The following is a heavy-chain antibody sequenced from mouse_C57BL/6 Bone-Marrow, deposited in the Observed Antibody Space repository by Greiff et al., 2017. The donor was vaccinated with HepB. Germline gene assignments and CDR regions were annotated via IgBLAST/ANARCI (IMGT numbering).Heavy chain of an antibody. D-gene: IGHD1-1*01. Sequence: VQLQQPGAELVKPGASVKMSCKASGYTFTSYWITWVKQRPGQGLEWIGDIYPGSGSTNYNEKFKSKDTLTVDTSSNTAYMQLSSLTSEDSAVYYCARYYYGSRDYWGQGTTLTVSS. CDR3: ARYYYGSRDY. CDR1: GYTFTSYW. CDR2: IYPGSGST. V-gene: IGHV1-55*01. J-gene: IGHJ2*01.